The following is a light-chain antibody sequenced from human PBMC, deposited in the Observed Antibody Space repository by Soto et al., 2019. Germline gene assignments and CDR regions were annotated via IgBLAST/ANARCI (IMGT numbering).Light chain of an antibody. V-gene: IGKV3-15*01. CDR3: QQYNNWPQT. CDR2: GAS. CDR1: QSVSSN. J-gene: IGKJ1*01. Sequence: IVMTQSPATLSVSPGERATLCCRASQSVSSNLAWYQQKPGQAPRLLIYGASTRATGIPARFSGSGSGTEFTLTISSLQSEDFAVYYCQQYNNWPQTFGQGTKV.